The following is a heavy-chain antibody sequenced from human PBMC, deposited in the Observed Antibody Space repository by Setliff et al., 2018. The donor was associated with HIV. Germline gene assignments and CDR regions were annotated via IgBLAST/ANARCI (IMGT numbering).Heavy chain of an antibody. CDR3: AREKTGLSNWFDP. CDR2: MNPHSGNT. D-gene: IGHD7-27*01. J-gene: IGHJ5*02. Sequence: KVSCKASVYTFTNYNINWVRQATGQGLEWVGWMNPHSGNTGYAQKFQGRVTMTRNTSISTAYMELSSLRSEDTAVYYCAREKTGLSNWFDPWGQGTVVTVSS. CDR1: VYTFTNYN. V-gene: IGHV1-8*02.